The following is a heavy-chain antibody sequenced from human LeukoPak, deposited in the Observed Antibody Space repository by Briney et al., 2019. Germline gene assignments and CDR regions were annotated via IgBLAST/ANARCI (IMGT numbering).Heavy chain of an antibody. CDR1: GFTFSDYY. J-gene: IGHJ4*02. CDR2: ISSSNSYA. D-gene: IGHD2-2*01. Sequence: PGGSLRLSCAASGFTFSDYYMSWIRQAPGKGPEWVSYISSSNSYANYADSVKGRFSISRDNAKNSLYLQMNSLRAEDTAVYYCARETGYCSSTNCYGGVDCWGQGTLVTVSS. CDR3: ARETGYCSSTNCYGGVDC. V-gene: IGHV3-11*05.